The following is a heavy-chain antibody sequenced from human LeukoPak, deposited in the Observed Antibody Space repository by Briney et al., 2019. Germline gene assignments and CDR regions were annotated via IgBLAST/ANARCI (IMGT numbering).Heavy chain of an antibody. CDR2: IYHSGST. CDR3: ARVRGYCSSTICYRYYFDY. V-gene: IGHV4-38-2*02. D-gene: IGHD2-2*01. Sequence: SETLSLTCTVSGYSISSGYYWGWIRQPPGKGLEWIGTIYHSGSTYYTPSLKSRVTISVDTSKSQFSLKLTSVTAADTAVYYCARVRGYCSSTICYRYYFDYWGQGTLVTVSS. J-gene: IGHJ4*02. CDR1: GYSISSGYY.